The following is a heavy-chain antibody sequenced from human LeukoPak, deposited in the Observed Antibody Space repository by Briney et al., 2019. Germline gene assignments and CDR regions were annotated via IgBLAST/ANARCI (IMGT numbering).Heavy chain of an antibody. CDR2: MNPNNGNT. CDR3: VRDGEGVAISVNYWFDP. CDR1: GFTFTSYD. J-gene: IGHJ5*02. V-gene: IGHV1-8*01. Sequence: AASVKVSFTASGFTFTSYDINWVRQASGQGLEWMGWMNPNNGNTGYAQKFQGRVTMTRDTSISTAYMELRGLRSEDTAVYYCVRDGEGVAISVNYWFDPWGQGTLVTVSS. D-gene: IGHD3-10*01.